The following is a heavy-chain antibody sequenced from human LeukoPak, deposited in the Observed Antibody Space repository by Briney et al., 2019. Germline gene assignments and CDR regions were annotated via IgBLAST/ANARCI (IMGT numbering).Heavy chain of an antibody. CDR2: ISYDGSNK. D-gene: IGHD3-16*01. J-gene: IGHJ4*02. Sequence: GGSLRLSCAASGFTISSYPMHWVRQAPGKGLEWVAVISYDGSNKYYADSVKGRFTISRDNSKNTLYLQMNSLRAEDTAVYYCAKGGESIGIDYWGQGTLVTVSS. CDR3: AKGGESIGIDY. V-gene: IGHV3-30-3*01. CDR1: GFTISSYP.